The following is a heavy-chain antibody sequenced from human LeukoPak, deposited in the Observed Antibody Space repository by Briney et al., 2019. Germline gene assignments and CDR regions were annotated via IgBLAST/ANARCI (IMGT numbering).Heavy chain of an antibody. Sequence: ASVKVSCKASGYTFTSYGISWVRQAPGQGLEWMGWISAYNGNTNYAQKLQGRVTMTTDTSTSIAYMELRSLRSDDTAVYYCARDTDIVVVPAAPDYWGQGTLVTVSS. CDR2: ISAYNGNT. J-gene: IGHJ4*02. CDR1: GYTFTSYG. V-gene: IGHV1-18*01. CDR3: ARDTDIVVVPAAPDY. D-gene: IGHD2-2*01.